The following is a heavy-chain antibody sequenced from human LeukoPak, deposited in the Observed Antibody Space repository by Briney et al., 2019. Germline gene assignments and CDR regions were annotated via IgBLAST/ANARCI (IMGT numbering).Heavy chain of an antibody. CDR1: GGSISSGDYY. Sequence: SETLSLTCTVSGGSISSGDYYWSWIRQPPGKGLEWIGYIYYSGSTNYNPSLKSRVTISVDTSKNQFSLKLSSVTAADTAVYYCARSHYDFWSGYGHYYYYYMDVWGKGTTVTVSS. CDR3: ARSHYDFWSGYGHYYYYYMDV. V-gene: IGHV4-61*08. J-gene: IGHJ6*03. D-gene: IGHD3-3*01. CDR2: IYYSGST.